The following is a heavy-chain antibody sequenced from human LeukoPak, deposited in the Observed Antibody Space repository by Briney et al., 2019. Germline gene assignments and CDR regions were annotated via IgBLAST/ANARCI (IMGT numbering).Heavy chain of an antibody. V-gene: IGHV5-51*01. CDR1: GSIFTSYW. Sequence: GASLQISCEGSGSIFTSYWIGWGRQLPGKGREGMGIIYPGDSDTRYSPSFQGQVTISADKSIRTAYLQWSSLKASDTAMYYCARHRVDDSSSYYSYYFDYWGQGTLVTVSS. CDR2: IYPGDSDT. J-gene: IGHJ4*02. D-gene: IGHD3-22*01. CDR3: ARHRVDDSSSYYSYYFDY.